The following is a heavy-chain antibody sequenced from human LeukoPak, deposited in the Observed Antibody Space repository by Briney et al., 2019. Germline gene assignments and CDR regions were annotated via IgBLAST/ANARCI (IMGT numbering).Heavy chain of an antibody. CDR2: ISYDGSNK. D-gene: IGHD3-3*01. CDR1: GFTFSSYA. Sequence: GRSLRLSCAASGFTFSSYAMHWVRQAPGKGLEWVAVISYDGSNKYYADSAKGRFTISRDNSKNTLYLQMNSLRAEDTAVYYCARDSTYYDFWSGYSPAGMDVWGQGTTVTVSS. V-gene: IGHV3-30-3*01. J-gene: IGHJ6*02. CDR3: ARDSTYYDFWSGYSPAGMDV.